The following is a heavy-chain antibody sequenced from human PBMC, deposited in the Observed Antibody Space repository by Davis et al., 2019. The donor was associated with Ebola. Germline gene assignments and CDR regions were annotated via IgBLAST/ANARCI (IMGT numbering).Heavy chain of an antibody. Sequence: PGGSLRLSCAASGFTFSNYGMHWVRQAPGKGPDWVASIKPDGTETHLVDSVKGRFTISRDNAKNSLYLQMNSLRTEDTALYYCAKALDSSGHGYWGQGTLVTVSS. CDR3: AKALDSSGHGY. CDR2: IKPDGTET. J-gene: IGHJ4*02. D-gene: IGHD3-22*01. V-gene: IGHV3-7*03. CDR1: GFTFSNYG.